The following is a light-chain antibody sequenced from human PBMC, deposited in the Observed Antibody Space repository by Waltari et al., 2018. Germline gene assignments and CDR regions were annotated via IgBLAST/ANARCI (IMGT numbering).Light chain of an antibody. V-gene: IGKV3-15*01. CDR2: GAS. CDR3: QQYNNWPPA. CDR1: QSVSSS. Sequence: EIVLMQSPATLSVSPGERATLSCRASQSVSSSLAWYQQKPGQAPSLLIYGASTRATGMSARISGSGSLTEFTLTISSLQSEDFAVYYCQQYNNWPPAFGQETKVESK. J-gene: IGKJ1*01.